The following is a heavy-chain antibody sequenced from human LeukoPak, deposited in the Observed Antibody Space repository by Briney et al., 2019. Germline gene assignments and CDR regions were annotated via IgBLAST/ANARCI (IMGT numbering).Heavy chain of an antibody. J-gene: IGHJ4*02. Sequence: PSETLSLICAVYGGSFNGYYWSWIRQPPGKGLEWFGEINHSGSTDYNPSLKSRVTISVDTSKNQFSLKLSSVTAADTAVYYCASGPCWELPGLYFAYWRQGSLVTVSS. CDR1: GGSFNGYY. V-gene: IGHV4-34*01. CDR3: ASGPCWELPGLYFAY. CDR2: INHSGST. D-gene: IGHD1-26*01.